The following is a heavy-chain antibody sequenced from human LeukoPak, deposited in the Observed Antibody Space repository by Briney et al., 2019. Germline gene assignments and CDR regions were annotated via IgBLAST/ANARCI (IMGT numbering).Heavy chain of an antibody. CDR3: ARSPIVGATRVGY. J-gene: IGHJ4*02. V-gene: IGHV1-18*01. Sequence: ASVKVSCKASGYTFTNYGVSWVRQAPGQGLEWMGWISPYNGNTNSAQKVQGRVTMTTDISTSTAYMELRSLRSDDTAVYYCARSPIVGATRVGYWGQGTLVTVSS. CDR1: GYTFTNYG. CDR2: ISPYNGNT. D-gene: IGHD1-26*01.